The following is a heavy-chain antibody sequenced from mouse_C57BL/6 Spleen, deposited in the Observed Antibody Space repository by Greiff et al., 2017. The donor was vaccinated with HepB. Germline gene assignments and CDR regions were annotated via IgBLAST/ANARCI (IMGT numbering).Heavy chain of an antibody. CDR1: GYTFTSYW. D-gene: IGHD5-1*01. CDR3: ASGPTPDWYFDV. CDR2: IDPSDSYT. V-gene: IGHV1-50*01. Sequence: QVQLQQPGAELVKPGASVKLSCKASGYTFTSYWMQWVKQRPGQGLEWIGEIDPSDSYTNYNQKFKGKATLTVDTSSSTAYMQLNSLTSEDSAGYYCASGPTPDWYFDVWGTGTTVTVSS. J-gene: IGHJ1*03.